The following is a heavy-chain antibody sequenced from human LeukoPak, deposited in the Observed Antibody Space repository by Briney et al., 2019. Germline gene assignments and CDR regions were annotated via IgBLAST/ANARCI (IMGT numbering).Heavy chain of an antibody. CDR3: VREQEYVTAVSFLT. Sequence: SQTLSLTCAICVDSVSIDRAACDWIRQSPSRGLEWLGRTYYRSKWYIDYAVSVKSRITINPDTSKNHFSLQLNSVTPEDTAIYLCVREQEYVTAVSFLTWGHGTLVTVSS. V-gene: IGHV6-1*01. D-gene: IGHD3-9*01. J-gene: IGHJ4*01. CDR2: TYYRSKWYI. CDR1: VDSVSIDRAA.